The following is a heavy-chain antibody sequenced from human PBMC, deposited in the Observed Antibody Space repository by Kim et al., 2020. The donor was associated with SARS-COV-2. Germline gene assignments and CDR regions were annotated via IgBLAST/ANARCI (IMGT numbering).Heavy chain of an antibody. J-gene: IGHJ4*02. Sequence: SDQCYMDSVKGRFTISRDNAKNSLYLQMSSLRAEETAVYYCARLVSATPNWGQGTLVTVSS. CDR2: SDQ. CDR3: ARLVSATPN. V-gene: IGHV3-7*01. D-gene: IGHD5-12*01.